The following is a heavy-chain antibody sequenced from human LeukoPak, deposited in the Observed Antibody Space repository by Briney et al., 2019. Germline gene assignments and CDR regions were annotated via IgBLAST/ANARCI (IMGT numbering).Heavy chain of an antibody. CDR2: IKEDGSEK. Sequence: PGGSLRLSCAASGVTFSSYWMSWVRQAAGKGLEWVANIKEDGSEKYYVDSVKGRFTISRDTAKDSVYLQMNSLRAEDTAVYYCARGRFNYDSTGYSSFYYWGQGTLVTVSS. D-gene: IGHD3-22*01. CDR1: GVTFSSYW. V-gene: IGHV3-7*01. J-gene: IGHJ4*02. CDR3: ARGRFNYDSTGYSSFYY.